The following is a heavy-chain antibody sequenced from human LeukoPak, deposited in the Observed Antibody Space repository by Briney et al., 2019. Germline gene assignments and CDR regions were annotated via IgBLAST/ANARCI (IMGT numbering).Heavy chain of an antibody. CDR1: GLTLSNAW. J-gene: IGHJ4*02. V-gene: IGHV3-15*01. Sequence: GGSLRLSCAASGLTLSNAWMTWVRQAPGKGLEWVARIKSKTDGGIKDYAAPVKGTFTISRDDSENTVYLQMSSLKIEDTAVYYCATGRSGYFDSWGQGTLVFVPS. CDR2: IKSKTDGGIK. CDR3: ATGRSGYFDS.